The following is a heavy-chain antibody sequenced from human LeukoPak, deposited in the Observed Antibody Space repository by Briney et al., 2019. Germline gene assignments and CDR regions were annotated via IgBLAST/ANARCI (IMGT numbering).Heavy chain of an antibody. D-gene: IGHD3-3*01. CDR2: INHSGST. V-gene: IGHV4-34*01. CDR1: GGSFSGYY. Sequence: PSETLSLTCAVYGGSFSGYYLSWIRQPPGKGLEWMGEINHSGSTNYNPSLKSRVTISVDTSKNQFSLKLSSVTAADTAVYYCARGQAYYDFWSGHSSPDYWGQGTLVTVSS. CDR3: ARGQAYYDFWSGHSSPDY. J-gene: IGHJ4*02.